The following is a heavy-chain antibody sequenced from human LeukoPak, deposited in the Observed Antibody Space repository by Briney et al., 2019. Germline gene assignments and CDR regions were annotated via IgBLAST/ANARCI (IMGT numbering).Heavy chain of an antibody. V-gene: IGHV3-48*04. J-gene: IGHJ4*02. D-gene: IGHD3-22*01. CDR1: GFTFSSYS. Sequence: PGGSLRLSCAASGFTFSSYSMNWVRQAPGKGLEWGAYISSSSSSIYYADSVKGRFTISRDNAKNSLYLQMNSLRAEDTAVYYCARARRLGANYYDSSGYYRPYYFDYWGQGTLVTASS. CDR3: ARARRLGANYYDSSGYYRPYYFDY. CDR2: ISSSSSSI.